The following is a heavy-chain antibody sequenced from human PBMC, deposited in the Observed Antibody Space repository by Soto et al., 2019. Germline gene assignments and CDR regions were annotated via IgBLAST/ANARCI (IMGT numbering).Heavy chain of an antibody. CDR3: ARDGTTIFGVVIPGYYGMDV. CDR1: GFTFSSYG. J-gene: IGHJ6*02. CDR2: IWYDGSNK. D-gene: IGHD3-3*01. Sequence: LRLSCAASGFTFSSYGMHWVRQAPGKGLEWVAVIWYDGSNKYYADSVKGRFTISRDNSKNTLYLQMNSLRAEDTAVYYCARDGTTIFGVVIPGYYGMDVWGQGTTVTVSS. V-gene: IGHV3-33*01.